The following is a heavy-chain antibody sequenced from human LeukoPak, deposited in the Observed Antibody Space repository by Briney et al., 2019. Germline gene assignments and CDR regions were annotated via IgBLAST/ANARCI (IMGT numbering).Heavy chain of an antibody. CDR2: IYYSGST. J-gene: IGHJ5*02. Sequence: SETLSFTCTVSGGSISSYYWSWIRQPPGKGLEWIGYIYYSGSTNYNPSLKSRVTISVDTSKNQFSLKLSSVTAADTAVYYCARSLRYYDILTGYSPGGWFDPWGQGTLVTVSS. CDR1: GGSISSYY. D-gene: IGHD3-9*01. V-gene: IGHV4-59*01. CDR3: ARSLRYYDILTGYSPGGWFDP.